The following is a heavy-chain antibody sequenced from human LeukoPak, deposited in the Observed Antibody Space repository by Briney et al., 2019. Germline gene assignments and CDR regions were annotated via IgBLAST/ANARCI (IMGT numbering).Heavy chain of an antibody. Sequence: GESLKISCKASGFTFSTYSFAWVRQVPGKGLEWMGVIYAGDSSTTYSPSFQGQVTISVDKSISTAYLQWSSLRASDSAIYYRSRHRCYDSWGQGTLVTVSS. CDR3: SRHRCYDS. J-gene: IGHJ4*02. CDR1: GFTFSTYS. CDR2: IYAGDSST. D-gene: IGHD3-16*01. V-gene: IGHV5-51*01.